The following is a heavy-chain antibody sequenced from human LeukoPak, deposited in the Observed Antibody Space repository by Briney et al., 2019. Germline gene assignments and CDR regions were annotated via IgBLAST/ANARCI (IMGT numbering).Heavy chain of an antibody. V-gene: IGHV3-74*01. CDR2: INSDGSST. J-gene: IGHJ4*02. D-gene: IGHD3-10*01. CDR3: ARGDYGSGSYHIDY. CDR1: GFTFSSYW. Sequence: GGSLRLSCAASGFTFSSYWMHWVRQAPGRGLVWVSRINSDGSSTSYADSVKGRFTISRDNAKNTLYLQMNSLRAEDTAVYYCARGDYGSGSYHIDYWGQGTLVTVSS.